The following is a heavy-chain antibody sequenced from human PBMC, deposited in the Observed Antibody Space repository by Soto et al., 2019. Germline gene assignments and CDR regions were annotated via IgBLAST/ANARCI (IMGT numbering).Heavy chain of an antibody. D-gene: IGHD2-8*01. CDR1: GGSISSYY. CDR3: ARDPARGSNEFDY. Sequence: PSETLSLTCTVSGGSISSYYWSWIRQPPGKGLEWIGYIYHSGSTNYNPSLKSRVTMAVDTSKNQFSLKLSSVTAADTAVYYCARDPARGSNEFDYRGQGTPVTVSS. V-gene: IGHV4-59*01. J-gene: IGHJ4*02. CDR2: IYHSGST.